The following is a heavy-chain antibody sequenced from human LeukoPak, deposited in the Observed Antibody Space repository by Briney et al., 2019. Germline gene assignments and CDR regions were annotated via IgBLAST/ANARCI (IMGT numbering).Heavy chain of an antibody. J-gene: IGHJ3*02. Sequence: GGSLRLSCAASGFTCDDYTMHWVRQAPGKGLEWVSLISWDGGSTYYADSVKGRFTISRDNSKNSLYLQMNSLKTEDTALYYCAKKGGGWRKYSRPDDAFDIWGQGTMVTVSS. CDR1: GFTCDDYT. CDR2: ISWDGGST. D-gene: IGHD6-6*01. CDR3: AKKGGGWRKYSRPDDAFDI. V-gene: IGHV3-43*01.